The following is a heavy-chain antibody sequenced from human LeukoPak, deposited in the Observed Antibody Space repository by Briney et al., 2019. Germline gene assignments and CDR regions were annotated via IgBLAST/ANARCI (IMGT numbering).Heavy chain of an antibody. CDR2: ISGSGGRT. CDR3: AKVFRKDGDFHLFDY. D-gene: IGHD4-17*01. V-gene: IGHV3-23*01. Sequence: GGSPRLSCAASGFTFSSYAMSWVRQAPGKGLEWVSAISGSGGRTYYTDSVKGRFTISRDNSKNTLYLQMNSLRAEDTAVYYCAKVFRKDGDFHLFDYWGQGTLVTVSS. CDR1: GFTFSSYA. J-gene: IGHJ4*02.